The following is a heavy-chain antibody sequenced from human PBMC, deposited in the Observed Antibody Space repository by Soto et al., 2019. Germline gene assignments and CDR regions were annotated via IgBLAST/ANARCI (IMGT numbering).Heavy chain of an antibody. CDR3: ARVWGYCISTSCYKAWFDP. D-gene: IGHD2-2*02. CDR1: GYTITSYG. V-gene: IGHV1-18*01. CDR2: ISAYNGNT. J-gene: IGHJ5*02. Sequence: ASVTVCCKDSGYTITSYGSSWVRPANGQGLEWMGWISAYNGNTNYAQKLQGRVTMTTDTSTSTAYMELRSLRSDDTAVYYCARVWGYCISTSCYKAWFDPWGQGTLVTVSS.